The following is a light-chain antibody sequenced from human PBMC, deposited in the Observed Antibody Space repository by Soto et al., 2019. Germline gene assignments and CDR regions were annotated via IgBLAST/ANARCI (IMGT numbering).Light chain of an antibody. V-gene: IGLV2-14*01. J-gene: IGLJ2*01. CDR3: SSYTSRSTVL. CDR1: SSDIGGYKY. Sequence: QSALTQPASVSGSPGQSITISCTGTSSDIGGYKYVSWYQKHPGKAPKLLIYEVTNRPSGVSSRFSGSKSGNTASLTISGLHSEDEADYYCSSYTSRSTVLFGGGTKLTVL. CDR2: EVT.